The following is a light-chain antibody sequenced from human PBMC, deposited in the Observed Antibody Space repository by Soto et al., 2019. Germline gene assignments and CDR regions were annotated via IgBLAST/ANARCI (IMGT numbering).Light chain of an antibody. CDR1: QSISSW. Sequence: DIQMPQSHSTLSASVGDRVTITCRASQSISSWLAWYQQNQGKAPKLLIYDASSLESGVPSRFSGSGSGTEITLTISSLQPDDFATYYCQQYNSFGQGNKVDIK. CDR2: DAS. V-gene: IGKV1-5*01. J-gene: IGKJ1*01. CDR3: QQYNS.